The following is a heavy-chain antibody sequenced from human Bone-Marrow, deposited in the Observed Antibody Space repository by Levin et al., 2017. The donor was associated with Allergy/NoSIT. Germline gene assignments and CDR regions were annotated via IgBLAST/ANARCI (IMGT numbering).Heavy chain of an antibody. CDR2: IWYDGSNK. V-gene: IGHV3-33*01. CDR1: GFTFSSYG. CDR3: ATCSGGSCHKTGFFDY. Sequence: GESLKISCAASGFTFSSYGMHWVRQAPGKGLEWVAVIWYDGSNKYYADSVKGRFTISRDNSKNTLYLQMNSLRAEDTAVYYCATCSGGSCHKTGFFDYWGQGTLVTVSS. J-gene: IGHJ4*02. D-gene: IGHD2-15*01.